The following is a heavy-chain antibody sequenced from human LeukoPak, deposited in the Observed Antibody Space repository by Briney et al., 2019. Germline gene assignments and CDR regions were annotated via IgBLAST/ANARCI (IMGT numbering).Heavy chain of an antibody. CDR1: GNTLTELS. CDR3: AASGYSNYVRPMDV. D-gene: IGHD4-11*01. J-gene: IGHJ6*02. Sequence: ASVKVSCKVSGNTLTELSMEWVRQAPGKGLEWMGGFDPERGETSNAPNFQGRLTMTEDTSTDTAYMELSSLRSEDTAIYYCAASGYSNYVRPMDVWGQGTTVIVS. V-gene: IGHV1-24*01. CDR2: FDPERGET.